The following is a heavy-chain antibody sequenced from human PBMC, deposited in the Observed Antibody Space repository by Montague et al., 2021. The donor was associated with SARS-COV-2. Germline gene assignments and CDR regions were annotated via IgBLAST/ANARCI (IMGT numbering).Heavy chain of an antibody. D-gene: IGHD3-22*01. CDR2: IWYDGSNK. J-gene: IGHJ5*02. Sequence: SLRLSCAASGFTLSSYGMHWVRQAPGKGLEWVAVIWYDGSNKYYADSVKGRFTISRDNSKNTLYLQMNSLRAADTAVYYCARGPRITMIVVVITDIWFDPWGQGTLVTVSS. CDR1: GFTLSSYG. V-gene: IGHV3-33*01. CDR3: ARGPRITMIVVVITDIWFDP.